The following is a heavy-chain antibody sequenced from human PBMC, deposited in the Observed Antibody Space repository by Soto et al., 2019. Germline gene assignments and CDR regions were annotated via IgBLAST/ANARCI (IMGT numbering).Heavy chain of an antibody. Sequence: QVQLVQSGAEVKKPGASVKVSCKASGYTFTSYGISWVRQAPGQGLEWMGWISAYNGNTNYAQKLQGRVTMTTDTSTSTAYKELRSLRSDDTAVYYCASAGGDTAMVYYYYGMDVWGQGTTVTVSS. CDR2: ISAYNGNT. D-gene: IGHD5-18*01. J-gene: IGHJ6*02. CDR1: GYTFTSYG. V-gene: IGHV1-18*04. CDR3: ASAGGDTAMVYYYYGMDV.